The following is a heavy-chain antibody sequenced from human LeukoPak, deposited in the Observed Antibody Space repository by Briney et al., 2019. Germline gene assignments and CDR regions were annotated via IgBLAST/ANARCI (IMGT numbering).Heavy chain of an antibody. CDR3: AKGAQNAGFDY. CDR2: IYYSGST. V-gene: IGHV4-38-2*02. J-gene: IGHJ4*02. D-gene: IGHD1-1*01. Sequence: SETLSLTCTVSGYSISSGYYWGWIRQPPGKGLEWIGYIYYSGSTNYNPSLKSRVTISVDTSKNQFSLKLSSVTAADTAVYYCAKGAQNAGFDYWGQGTLVTVSS. CDR1: GYSISSGYY.